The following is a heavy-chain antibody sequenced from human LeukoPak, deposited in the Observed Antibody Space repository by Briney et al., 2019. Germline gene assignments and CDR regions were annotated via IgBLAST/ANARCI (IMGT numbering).Heavy chain of an antibody. V-gene: IGHV4-39*01. J-gene: IGHJ4*02. CDR1: GGSIRSSYYY. Sequence: SETLSLTCTVSGGSIRSSYYYWGWIRQPPGKGLEWIGSIYYSGNTYYNPSLKSRVTISVDTSKNQFSLKLSSVTAADTAVYYCARGIVGASPYYFDYWGQGTLVTVSS. CDR2: IYYSGNT. D-gene: IGHD1-26*01. CDR3: ARGIVGASPYYFDY.